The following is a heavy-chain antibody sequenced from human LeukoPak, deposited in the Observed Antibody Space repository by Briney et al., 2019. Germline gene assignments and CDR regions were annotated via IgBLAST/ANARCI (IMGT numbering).Heavy chain of an antibody. V-gene: IGHV5-51*01. CDR1: GYTFSYYW. CDR3: ARQVIGGRRGDSGYYFDS. J-gene: IGHJ4*02. D-gene: IGHD3-10*01. Sequence: AGESLKISCRVSGYTFSYYWIAWVRQMPGKGLEWMGIIYPRDSDTRYSPSFQGQVTISVDKSITTAYLQWSSLKASDTATYYCARQVIGGRRGDSGYYFDSWGPGTLVTVSS. CDR2: IYPRDSDT.